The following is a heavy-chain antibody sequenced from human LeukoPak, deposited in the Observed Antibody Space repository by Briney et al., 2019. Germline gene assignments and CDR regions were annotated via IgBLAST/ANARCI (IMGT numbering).Heavy chain of an antibody. V-gene: IGHV3-48*03. J-gene: IGHJ4*02. D-gene: IGHD6-13*01. CDR1: GFTFSSYE. CDR2: ISSSGSTI. Sequence: GGSLRLSCAASGFTFSSYEMNWVRQAPGKGLEWVSYISSSGSTIYYADSVKGRFTISRDNAKNSLYLQMSSLRAEDTAIYYCARDEDGAPARNFDSWGQGILVTVSS. CDR3: ARDEDGAPARNFDS.